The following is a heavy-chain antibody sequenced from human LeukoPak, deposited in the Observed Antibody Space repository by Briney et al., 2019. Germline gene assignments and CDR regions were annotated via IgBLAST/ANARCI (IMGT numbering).Heavy chain of an antibody. CDR2: ISAYNGNT. D-gene: IGHD3-22*01. CDR3: VRWPDYYDSSGTFDY. V-gene: IGHV1-18*01. Sequence: ASVKVSCKASGYTITSYGISWVRQAPGQGLEWMGWISAYNGNTNYAQKLQGRVTMTTDTSTSTAYIELRSLRSDDTAVYYCVRWPDYYDSSGTFDYWGQGTLVTVSS. J-gene: IGHJ4*02. CDR1: GYTITSYG.